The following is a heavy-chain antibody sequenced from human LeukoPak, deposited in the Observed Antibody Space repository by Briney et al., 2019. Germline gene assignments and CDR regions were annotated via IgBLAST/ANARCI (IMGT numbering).Heavy chain of an antibody. Sequence: GESLKISCNGSGYRFTNYWIGWVRQMPGKGLEWMGIIYPGDSETRYSPSFQGQVTISVDKSISTAYLQWSSLKASDTAMYYCARRRDLYSGSYYPFDYWGQGTLVAVSS. D-gene: IGHD1-26*01. CDR2: IYPGDSET. J-gene: IGHJ4*02. CDR3: ARRRDLYSGSYYPFDY. CDR1: GYRFTNYW. V-gene: IGHV5-51*01.